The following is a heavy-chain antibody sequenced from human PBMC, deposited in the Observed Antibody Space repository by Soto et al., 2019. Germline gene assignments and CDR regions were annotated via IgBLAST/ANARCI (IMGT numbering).Heavy chain of an antibody. CDR1: GGSISSSSYY. Sequence: QLQLQESGPGLVKPSETLSLTCTVSGGSISSSSYYWGWIRQPPGKGLEWIGSIYYSGSTYYNPSLKSRVTISVDTSKNQFSLKLSSVTAADTAVYYCVTRLNQYQLLYDYWGQGTLVTVSS. J-gene: IGHJ4*02. D-gene: IGHD2-2*01. V-gene: IGHV4-39*01. CDR3: VTRLNQYQLLYDY. CDR2: IYYSGST.